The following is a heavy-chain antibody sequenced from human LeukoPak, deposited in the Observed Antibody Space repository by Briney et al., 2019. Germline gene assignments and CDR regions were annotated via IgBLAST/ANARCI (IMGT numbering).Heavy chain of an antibody. Sequence: GGYLRLSCAASGFTFDDYGMSWVRQAPGKGLEWVSGINWNGGSTGYADSVKGRFTISRDNAKNSLYLQMNSLRAEDTAVYYCAELGITMIGGVWGKGTTVTISS. D-gene: IGHD3-10*02. J-gene: IGHJ6*04. CDR1: GFTFDDYG. V-gene: IGHV3-20*04. CDR3: AELGITMIGGV. CDR2: INWNGGST.